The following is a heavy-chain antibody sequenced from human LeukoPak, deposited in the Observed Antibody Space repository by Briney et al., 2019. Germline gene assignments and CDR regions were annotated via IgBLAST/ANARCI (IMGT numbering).Heavy chain of an antibody. CDR1: GFTFSSYW. CDR3: AELGITMIGGV. CDR2: IKQDGSEK. V-gene: IGHV3-7*01. Sequence: GGSLRLSCAASGFTFSSYWMSWVRQAPGKGLEWVANIKQDGSEKYYVDSVKGRFTTSRDNAKNSLYLQMNSLRAEDTAVYYCAELGITMIGGVWGKGTTVTISS. D-gene: IGHD3-10*02. J-gene: IGHJ6*04.